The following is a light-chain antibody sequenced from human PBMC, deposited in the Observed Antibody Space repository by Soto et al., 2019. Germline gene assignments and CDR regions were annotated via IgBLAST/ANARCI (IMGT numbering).Light chain of an antibody. Sequence: DIQMTQSSSGLCPSVRDRVTITCRASQSISSYLNWYQQKPGKAPKLLIYAASSLQSGVPSRFSGSGSGTDFTLTISSLQPEDFATYYCQKSYSTPWKFGQGTKVDIK. CDR2: AAS. CDR1: QSISSY. CDR3: QKSYSTPWK. J-gene: IGKJ1*01. V-gene: IGKV1-39*01.